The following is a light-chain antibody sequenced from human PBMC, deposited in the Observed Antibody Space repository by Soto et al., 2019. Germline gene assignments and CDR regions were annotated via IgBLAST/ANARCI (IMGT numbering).Light chain of an antibody. J-gene: IGKJ1*01. CDR2: GAS. CDR3: QQYNDWWT. V-gene: IGKV3-15*01. CDR1: QSVSNN. Sequence: EIVMTQSPATLSVSPLEIATLSFRASQSVSNNLTWYQQKPGQPPRLLIYGASTRATGVPGRFSGSGSGTEFTLTISSLQSEDFAVYYCQQYNDWWTFGQGTKVDIK.